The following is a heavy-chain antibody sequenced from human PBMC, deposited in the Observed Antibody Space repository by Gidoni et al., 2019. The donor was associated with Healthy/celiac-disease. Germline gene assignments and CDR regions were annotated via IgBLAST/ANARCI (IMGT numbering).Heavy chain of an antibody. Sequence: QMQLVQSGPEVKKPGTLVKVSCKASGFTFTSSAMQWVRQGRGQRLEWIGWIVVGSGNTNYAQKFQERVTITRDMSTSTAYMELGSLRSEDTAVYYCAAGEVYGDYQGQSPYYYYGMDVWGQGTTVTVSS. CDR3: AAGEVYGDYQGQSPYYYYGMDV. CDR2: IVVGSGNT. J-gene: IGHJ6*02. D-gene: IGHD4-17*01. CDR1: GFTFTSSA. V-gene: IGHV1-58*02.